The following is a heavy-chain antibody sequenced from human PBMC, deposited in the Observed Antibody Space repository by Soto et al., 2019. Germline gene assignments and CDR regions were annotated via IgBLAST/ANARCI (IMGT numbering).Heavy chain of an antibody. CDR1: GFTVSSKY. CDR3: ARDDVLWDGGRCYGIPLDV. V-gene: IGHV3-66*01. CDR2: IQSGGTT. D-gene: IGHD2-15*01. Sequence: EVQLVESGGGLVQPGGSLRLSCAASGFTVSSKYMTWVRQAPGKGLEWVSLIQSGGTTYYADSVKGRFTISRDTSENTLHLQMDSLRVEDTAVYYCARDDVLWDGGRCYGIPLDVWGKVTTVTVSS. J-gene: IGHJ6*04.